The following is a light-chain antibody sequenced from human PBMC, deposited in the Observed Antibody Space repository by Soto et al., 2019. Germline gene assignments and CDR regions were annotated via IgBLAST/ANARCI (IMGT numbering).Light chain of an antibody. CDR3: QQDGSSPTT. V-gene: IGKV3-20*01. J-gene: IGKJ5*01. Sequence: EILRKQPGCSEPCAPAARAALSWSSSQSVSSSYLAWYQQKPGQAPRLLIYGASSRATGIPARFSGSGSGTDFTLTISRLGPEDFAVYSCQQDGSSPTTVGHVGLLAIK. CDR1: QSVSSSY. CDR2: GAS.